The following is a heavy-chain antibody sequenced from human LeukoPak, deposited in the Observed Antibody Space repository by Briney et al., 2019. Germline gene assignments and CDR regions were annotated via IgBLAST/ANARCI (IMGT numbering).Heavy chain of an antibody. CDR2: VSVDGDTK. CDR1: GFTFDDFP. V-gene: IGHV3-43*01. J-gene: IGHJ4*02. Sequence: GGSLRLSCAASGFTFDDFPMLWVRQQPGKGLEWVSLVSVDGDTKYYADSVRGRFTISRDNSKNSLYLQMNSLRIEDTAFYYCAKDIIGYAPLWGQGTLVTVSS. D-gene: IGHD2-8*01. CDR3: AKDIIGYAPL.